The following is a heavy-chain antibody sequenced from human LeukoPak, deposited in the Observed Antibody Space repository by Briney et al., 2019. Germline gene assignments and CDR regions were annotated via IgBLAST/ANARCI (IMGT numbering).Heavy chain of an antibody. D-gene: IGHD1-1*01. CDR2: IYPDDSAI. J-gene: IGHJ4*02. CDR3: ARLLTTYFDF. V-gene: IGHV5-51*01. Sequence: ESLTISCKGSGYRFSIYLSACVRHMHGKDLEYMGVIYPDDSAIIYSPSFQGQVTISVDRSINTPYLQWTSLNVSDIAVYYCARLLTTYFDFWGQGGLVTVS. CDR1: GYRFSIYL.